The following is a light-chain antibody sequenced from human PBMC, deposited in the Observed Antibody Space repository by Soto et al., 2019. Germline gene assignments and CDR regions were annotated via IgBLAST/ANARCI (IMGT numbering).Light chain of an antibody. CDR2: EAS. CDR3: QQYDSYPVT. J-gene: IGKJ5*01. Sequence: DIQMTQSPSSLSASAGDRVTITCRASQGISNFLAWFQQKPGKAPKSLIHEASTLQSGVPSKISGSGWGTDFTLTINNLQPEDSGTYYCQQYDSYPVTFGQGTRLE. V-gene: IGKV1-16*02. CDR1: QGISNF.